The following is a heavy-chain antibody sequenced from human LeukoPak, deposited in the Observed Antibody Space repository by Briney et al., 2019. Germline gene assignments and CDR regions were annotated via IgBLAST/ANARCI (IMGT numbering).Heavy chain of an antibody. V-gene: IGHV5-51*01. J-gene: IGHJ4*02. CDR2: IYPVDSET. CDR3: ARQGCTTTSCHTIDY. Sequence: GESLKISCQISGYSFTNYWIGWVRQLPGKGLELMGIIYPVDSETRYSPSFQGQVTISVDKSISTAYLQWSSLKASDTAMYYCARQGCTTTSCHTIDYWGQGTLVTVSS. CDR1: GYSFTNYW. D-gene: IGHD2-2*02.